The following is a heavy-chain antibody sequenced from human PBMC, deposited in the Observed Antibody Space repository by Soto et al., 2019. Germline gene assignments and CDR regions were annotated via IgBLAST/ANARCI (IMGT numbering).Heavy chain of an antibody. V-gene: IGHV4-59*01. CDR2: VYYTGST. D-gene: IGHD3-22*01. J-gene: IGHJ4*02. Sequence: SANLSLTCTVSGDSISTFYWGWMRQSPGKELERIGYVYYTGSTNYNPSLKSRVTISVDRSRNQFSLKLTSASAADTAVYYCARGRTVRNYADDSSDYFYFFDYWGQGTQVT. CDR1: GDSISTFY. CDR3: ARGRTVRNYADDSSDYFYFFDY.